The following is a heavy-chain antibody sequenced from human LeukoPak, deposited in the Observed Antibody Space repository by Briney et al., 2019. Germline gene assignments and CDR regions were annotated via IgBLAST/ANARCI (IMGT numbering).Heavy chain of an antibody. CDR1: GGSFSGYY. J-gene: IGHJ3*02. V-gene: IGHV4-34*01. Sequence: SETLSLTCAVYGGSFSGYYWSWIRQPPGKGLEWIGEINHSGSTNYNPSLKSRVTISVDRSKNQFSLKLSSVTAADTAVYYCARVAYDTDAFDIWGQGTMVTVSS. D-gene: IGHD3-16*01. CDR2: INHSGST. CDR3: ARVAYDTDAFDI.